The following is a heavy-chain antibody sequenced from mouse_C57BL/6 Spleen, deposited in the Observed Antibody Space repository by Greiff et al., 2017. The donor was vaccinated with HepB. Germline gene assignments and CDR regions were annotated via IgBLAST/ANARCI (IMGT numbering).Heavy chain of an antibody. CDR1: GYSFTDYN. CDR2: INPNYGTT. D-gene: IGHD2-1*01. J-gene: IGHJ3*01. Sequence: EVKLQESGPELVKPGASVKISCKASGYSFTDYNMNWVKQSNGKSLEWIGVINPNYGTTSYNQKFKGKATLTVDQSSSTAYMQLNSLTSEDSAVYYCAEDGNYSSLLFAYWGQGTLVTVSA. V-gene: IGHV1-39*01. CDR3: AEDGNYSSLLFAY.